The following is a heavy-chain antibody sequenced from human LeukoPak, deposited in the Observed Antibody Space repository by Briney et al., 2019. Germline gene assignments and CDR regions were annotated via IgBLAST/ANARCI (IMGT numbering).Heavy chain of an antibody. V-gene: IGHV4-34*01. CDR1: GGSFSGYY. CDR2: INHSGST. CDR3: ARGGSSSWYGGYYFDY. D-gene: IGHD6-13*01. J-gene: IGHJ4*02. Sequence: PSETLSLTCAVYGGSFSGYYWSWIRQPPGKGLEWIGEINHSGSTNYNPSLKSRVTISVDTSKNQFSLKLSSVTAADTAVYYCARGGSSSWYGGYYFDYWGQGTLVTVSS.